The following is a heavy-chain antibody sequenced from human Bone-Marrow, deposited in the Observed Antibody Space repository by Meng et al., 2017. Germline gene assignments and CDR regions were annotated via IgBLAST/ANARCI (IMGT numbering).Heavy chain of an antibody. D-gene: IGHD6-13*01. CDR3: ARAHGYSSSWYRGPYYYYGMDV. CDR2: IYTSGSN. J-gene: IGHJ6*02. CDR1: GGSISSYY. Sequence: GSLRLSCTVSGGSISSYYWSWIRQPAGNGLEWIGRIYTSGSNNYNPSRKSRVTMSVDTSKNQFSLKLSTVTAADTAVYYCARAHGYSSSWYRGPYYYYGMDVWGQGTTVTVSS. V-gene: IGHV4-4*07.